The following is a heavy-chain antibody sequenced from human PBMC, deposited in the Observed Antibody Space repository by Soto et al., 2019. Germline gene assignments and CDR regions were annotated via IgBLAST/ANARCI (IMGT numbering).Heavy chain of an antibody. CDR3: ARDPLDYGGNSPPLDY. CDR1: GGSVSRRNW. D-gene: IGHD4-17*01. Sequence: SETLSLTCGVTGGSVSRRNWWSFVRQPPGKGLEWIGKIYHSGSTNYNPSLESRVTISVDKSKNQFSLKLSSVTAADTAFYYCARDPLDYGGNSPPLDYWGRGTLVTVSS. CDR2: IYHSGST. J-gene: IGHJ4*02. V-gene: IGHV4-4*02.